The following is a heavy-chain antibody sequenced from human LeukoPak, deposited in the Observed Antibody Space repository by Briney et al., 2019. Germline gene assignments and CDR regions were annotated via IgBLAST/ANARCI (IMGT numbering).Heavy chain of an antibody. CDR2: IYSGGST. CDR1: GFTVSTYY. V-gene: IGHV3-53*01. J-gene: IGHJ4*02. Sequence: GGSLRLSCAASGFTVSTYYMTRVRQAPGKGLECVSVIYSGGSTYYADPVKGRFTVSRGNSKNTLYLQMNSLRAEDTAMYYCARGLGYCTSTTCLLPFDYWGQGTLVTVSS. D-gene: IGHD2-2*01. CDR3: ARGLGYCTSTTCLLPFDY.